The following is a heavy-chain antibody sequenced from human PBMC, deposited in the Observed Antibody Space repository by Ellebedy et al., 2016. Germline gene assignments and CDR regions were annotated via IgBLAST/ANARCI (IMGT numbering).Heavy chain of an antibody. CDR1: GFTFSSYG. CDR2: IWYDGSNK. Sequence: GESLKISCAASGFTFSSYGMHWVRQAPGKGLEWVAVIWYDGSNKYYADSVKGRFTISRDNSKNTLYLQMNSLRAEDTAVYYCARDFCRGGSCYGMDVWGQGTTITVSS. CDR3: ARDFCRGGSCYGMDV. V-gene: IGHV3-33*08. J-gene: IGHJ6*02. D-gene: IGHD2-15*01.